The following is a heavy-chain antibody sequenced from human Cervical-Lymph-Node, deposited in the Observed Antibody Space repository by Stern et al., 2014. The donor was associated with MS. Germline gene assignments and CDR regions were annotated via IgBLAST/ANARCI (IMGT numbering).Heavy chain of an antibody. D-gene: IGHD6-19*01. CDR3: AKDGRQWPVPLYFDY. V-gene: IGHV3-23*04. Sequence: VQLVESGGGLVQPGGPLRLSCVASGFTFRNYAMTWVRQAPGKGLEWVSSIGVSGGNTYYADSVKGRFTISRDNSKNTLYLQISSLRAEDTAVYYCAKDGRQWPVPLYFDYWGQGTLVTVSS. J-gene: IGHJ4*02. CDR1: GFTFRNYA. CDR2: IGVSGGNT.